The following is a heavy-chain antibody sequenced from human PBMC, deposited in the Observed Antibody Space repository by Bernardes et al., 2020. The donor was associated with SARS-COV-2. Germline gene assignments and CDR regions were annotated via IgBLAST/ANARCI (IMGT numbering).Heavy chain of an antibody. D-gene: IGHD3-22*01. Sequence: ASVKVSCKVSGYTLTELSMHWVRQAPGKGLEWMGGFDPEDGETIYAQKFQGRVTMTEDTSTDTAYMELSSLRSEDTAVYYCATAGAIYDSSGLYYYYYYGIDVWGQGTTVTVSS. V-gene: IGHV1-24*01. CDR3: ATAGAIYDSSGLYYYYYYGIDV. CDR2: FDPEDGET. J-gene: IGHJ6*02. CDR1: GYTLTELS.